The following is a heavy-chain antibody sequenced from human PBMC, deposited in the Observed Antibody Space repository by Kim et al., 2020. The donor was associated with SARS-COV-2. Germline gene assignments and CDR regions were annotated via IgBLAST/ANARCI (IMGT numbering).Heavy chain of an antibody. CDR2: IIPIFGTA. D-gene: IGHD3-16*01. CDR3: ASTAGAMITFGGVGRSYYGMDV. V-gene: IGHV1-69*13. J-gene: IGHJ6*02. CDR1: GGTFSSYA. Sequence: SVKVSCKASGGTFSSYAISWVRQAPGQGLEWMGGIIPIFGTANYAQKFQGRVTITADESTSTAYMELSSLRSEDTAVYYCASTAGAMITFGGVGRSYYGMDVWGQGTTVTVSS.